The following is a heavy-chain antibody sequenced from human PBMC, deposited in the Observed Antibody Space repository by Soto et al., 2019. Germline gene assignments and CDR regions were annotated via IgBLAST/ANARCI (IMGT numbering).Heavy chain of an antibody. J-gene: IGHJ4*02. CDR1: GDSINNRSYY. D-gene: IGHD2-21*02. Sequence: SETLSLTCTVTGDSINNRSYYWGWIRQPPGKGLEWIGSIYYSGSTYNNPSLKSRVSMSVDTSKNQFSLKLRSVTAADTALYYCARQRTSVVTQAYFDSWGQGSLVT. CDR3: ARQRTSVVTQAYFDS. CDR2: IYYSGST. V-gene: IGHV4-39*01.